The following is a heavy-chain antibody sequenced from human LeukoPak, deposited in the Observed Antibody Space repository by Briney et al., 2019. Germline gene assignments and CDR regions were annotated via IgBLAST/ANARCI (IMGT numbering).Heavy chain of an antibody. V-gene: IGHV4-4*07. CDR1: GGSISSYY. Sequence: SETLSLTCAVSGGSISSYYWSWIRQPAGKGLEWIGRFYTSGSTNYNPSLKSRVTLSVDASKNQFSLKLTSVTAADTAVYYCAGVATIRYYYYYMDVWGKGTTVTVSS. D-gene: IGHD5-12*01. CDR3: AGVATIRYYYYYMDV. CDR2: FYTSGST. J-gene: IGHJ6*03.